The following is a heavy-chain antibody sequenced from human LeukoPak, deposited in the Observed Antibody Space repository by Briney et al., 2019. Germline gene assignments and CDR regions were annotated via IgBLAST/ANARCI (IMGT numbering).Heavy chain of an antibody. J-gene: IGHJ5*02. CDR1: GYSFTSYW. D-gene: IGHD1-1*01. Sequence: GESLKISCKGSGYSFTSYWIGCVRQMPGKGLEWMGIIYPGDSDTRYSPYFQGQVTISADKFIRTAYLQWSSLKASDTAMYYCARLGLERGHWFDPWGQGTLVTVSS. CDR2: IYPGDSDT. CDR3: ARLGLERGHWFDP. V-gene: IGHV5-51*01.